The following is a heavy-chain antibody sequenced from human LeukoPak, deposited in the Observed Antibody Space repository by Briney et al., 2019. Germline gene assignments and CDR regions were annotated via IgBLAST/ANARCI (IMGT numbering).Heavy chain of an antibody. V-gene: IGHV4-34*01. CDR1: GGSFSGYY. J-gene: IGHJ6*03. CDR2: INHSGST. Sequence: PSETLSLTCAVYGGSFSGYYWSWLRQPPGKGLEWIGEINHSGSTNYNPSLKSRVTISVDTSKNQFSLKLSSVTAADTAVYYCALHYYYYYYYMDVWGKGTTVTVSS. CDR3: ALHYYYYYYYMDV.